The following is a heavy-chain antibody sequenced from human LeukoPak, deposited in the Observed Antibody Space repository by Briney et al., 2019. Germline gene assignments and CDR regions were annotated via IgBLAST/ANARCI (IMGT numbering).Heavy chain of an antibody. CDR1: GGSISSYY. J-gene: IGHJ4*02. CDR3: ARGMLTALDY. D-gene: IGHD4/OR15-4a*01. CDR2: IYSSGTT. V-gene: IGHV4-59*01. Sequence: SETLSLTCTVSGGSISSYYWSWIRQPPGKGLEWIGYIYSSGTTNYSPSLKSRVTLSVDASKNQFSLKLTSVTAADTAVYYCARGMLTALDYWGQGTLVTVSS.